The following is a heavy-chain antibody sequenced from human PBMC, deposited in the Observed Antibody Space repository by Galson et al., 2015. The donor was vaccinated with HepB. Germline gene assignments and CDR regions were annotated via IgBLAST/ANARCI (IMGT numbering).Heavy chain of an antibody. CDR3: ARDVVTIFGGPYYMDV. V-gene: IGHV3-53*01. Sequence: SLRLSCAASGFTFSSYAMSWVRQAPGKGLEWVSVIYSGGSTYYADSVKGRFTISRDNSKNTLYLQMNSLRAEDTAVYYCARDVVTIFGGPYYMDVWGKGTTVTVSS. CDR2: IYSGGST. CDR1: GFTFSSYA. J-gene: IGHJ6*03. D-gene: IGHD3-3*01.